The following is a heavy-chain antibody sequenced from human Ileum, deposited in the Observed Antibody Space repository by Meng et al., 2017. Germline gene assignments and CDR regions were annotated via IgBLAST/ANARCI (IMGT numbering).Heavy chain of an antibody. Sequence: QVQLQESGPGLVKPSQTLSLTCTVSGGSISSGDYYWSWIRQPPGKGLEWIGYIYYSGSTYYNPSLKSRLTISVDTSKNQFSLKLTSVTAADTAVYFCVSVELSTVTRLDSWGPGTLVTVSS. CDR1: GGSISSGDYY. CDR3: VSVELSTVTRLDS. D-gene: IGHD4-17*01. J-gene: IGHJ4*02. V-gene: IGHV4-30-4*01. CDR2: IYYSGST.